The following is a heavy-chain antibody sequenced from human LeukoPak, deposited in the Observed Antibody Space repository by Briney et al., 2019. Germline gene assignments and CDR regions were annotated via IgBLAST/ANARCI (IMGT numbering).Heavy chain of an antibody. Sequence: TSETLSLTCTVSGGSIGSYYRTWIRQPPGKGLECIGDIYYSGSTNYNPSLKSRVTISIDPSKIQFSLKLSSVTAADTAVYYCARNNAPYGLDVWGQGTTVTVSS. V-gene: IGHV4-59*01. CDR2: IYYSGST. CDR3: ARNNAPYGLDV. CDR1: GGSIGSYY. J-gene: IGHJ6*02. D-gene: IGHD1/OR15-1a*01.